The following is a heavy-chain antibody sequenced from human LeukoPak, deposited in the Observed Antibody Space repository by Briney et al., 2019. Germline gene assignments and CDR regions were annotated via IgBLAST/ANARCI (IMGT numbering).Heavy chain of an antibody. D-gene: IGHD2-2*01. CDR1: GGSISSGGYY. Sequence: KTSQTLSLTCTVSGGSISSGGYYWSWIRQHPGKGLEWIGYIYYRGSTYYNPSLKSRVTISVDTSKNQFSLKLSSVTAADTAVYYCARGDCSSTSCYPYYYYYGMDVWGQGTTVTVSS. J-gene: IGHJ6*02. CDR3: ARGDCSSTSCYPYYYYYGMDV. CDR2: IYYRGST. V-gene: IGHV4-31*03.